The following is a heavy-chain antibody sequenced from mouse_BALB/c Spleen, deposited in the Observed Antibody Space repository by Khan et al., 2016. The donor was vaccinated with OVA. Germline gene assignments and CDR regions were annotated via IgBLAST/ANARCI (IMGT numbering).Heavy chain of an antibody. CDR1: GYTLTRYY. CDR3: TRNYGYDYFDY. J-gene: IGHJ2*01. Sequence: QVQLQQPGAELVKPGASVKLSCKASGYTLTRYYMYWVKQRPGQGLEWIGGINPGNGGTKLYEKFKNKATLTVDKSSTTVYMQLSSLTSEDSAVYYCTRNYGYDYFDYWGQGTTLTGSS. V-gene: IGHV1S81*02. D-gene: IGHD1-2*01. CDR2: INPGNGGT.